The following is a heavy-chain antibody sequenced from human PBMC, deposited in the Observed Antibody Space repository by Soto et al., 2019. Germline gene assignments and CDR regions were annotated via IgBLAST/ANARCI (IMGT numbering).Heavy chain of an antibody. CDR2: ISGNGGST. J-gene: IGHJ4*02. Sequence: GGSLRLSCAASGFSLGNFAMSWVRQAPGKGLQWVSAISGNGGSTYFPDSVKGRFTISRDNSKNTLYLQMNSLRVEDTAVYYCAKTRATVTTRFFDYWGQGTLVTVSS. CDR3: AKTRATVTTRFFDY. V-gene: IGHV3-23*01. CDR1: GFSLGNFA. D-gene: IGHD4-17*01.